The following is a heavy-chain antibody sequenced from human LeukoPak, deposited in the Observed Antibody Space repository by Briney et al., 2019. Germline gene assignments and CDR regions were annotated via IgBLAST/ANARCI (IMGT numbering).Heavy chain of an antibody. CDR1: GYTFTSYD. D-gene: IGHD4/OR15-4a*01. V-gene: IGHV1-8*01. CDR3: ARGRLTPDYYYYMDV. CDR2: MNPNSGNT. J-gene: IGHJ6*03. Sequence: ASVKVSCKASGYTFTSYDINWVRQAPGQGLEWMGWMNPNSGNTGYAQKFQGRVTMTRNTSISTAYMELSSLRSEDTAVYYCARGRLTPDYYYYMDVWGKGTTVTVSS.